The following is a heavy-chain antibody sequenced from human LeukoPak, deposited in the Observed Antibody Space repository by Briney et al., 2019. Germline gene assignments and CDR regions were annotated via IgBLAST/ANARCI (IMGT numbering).Heavy chain of an antibody. D-gene: IGHD3-3*02. Sequence: ASMKVSCKASGYTFTSYGISWVRQAPGQGLEWMGWISAYNGNTNYAQKLQGRVTMTTDTSTSTAYMELRSLRSDDTAVYYCARAEGHGSIGGFDPWGQGTLVTVSS. CDR2: ISAYNGNT. V-gene: IGHV1-18*01. CDR3: ARAEGHGSIGGFDP. J-gene: IGHJ5*02. CDR1: GYTFTSYG.